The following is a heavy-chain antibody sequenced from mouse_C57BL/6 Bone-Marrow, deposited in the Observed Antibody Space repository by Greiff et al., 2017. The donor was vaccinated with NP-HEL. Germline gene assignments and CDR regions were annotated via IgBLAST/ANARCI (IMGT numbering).Heavy chain of an antibody. CDR1: GFTFSSYA. J-gene: IGHJ2*01. CDR2: ISDGGSYT. CDR3: ARGGATTVEKGGY. V-gene: IGHV5-4*01. Sequence: EVQLQESGGGLVKPGGSLKLSCAASGFTFSSYAMSWVRQTPEKRLEWVATISDGGSYTYYPDNVKGRFTISRDNAKNNLYLQMSHLKSEDTAMYYCARGGATTVEKGGYWGQGTTLTVSS. D-gene: IGHD1-1*01.